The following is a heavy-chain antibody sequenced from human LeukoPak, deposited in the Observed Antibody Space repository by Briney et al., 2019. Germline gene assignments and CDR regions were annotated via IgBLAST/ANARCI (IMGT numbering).Heavy chain of an antibody. CDR1: GGSISSYC. Sequence: KPSETLSLTCTVSGGSISSYCWSWIRQPAGRGLEWIGRIYTSGSTNYNPSLKSRVTVSVDTSKNQFSLKLSSVTAADTAVYYCARGVTMVRGVIFYFDYWGQGTLVTVSS. J-gene: IGHJ4*02. V-gene: IGHV4-4*07. CDR2: IYTSGST. CDR3: ARGVTMVRGVIFYFDY. D-gene: IGHD3-10*01.